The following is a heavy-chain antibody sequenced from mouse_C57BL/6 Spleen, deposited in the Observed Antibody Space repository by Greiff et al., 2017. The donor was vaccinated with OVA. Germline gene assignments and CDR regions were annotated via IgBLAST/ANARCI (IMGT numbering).Heavy chain of an antibody. J-gene: IGHJ4*01. CDR1: GYAFSSSW. CDR2: IYPGDGDT. V-gene: IGHV1-82*01. CDR3: ARIYYDAMDY. D-gene: IGHD2-1*01. Sequence: QVQLQQSGPELVKPGASVKISCKASGYAFSSSWMNWVKQRPGKGLEWIGRIYPGDGDTNYNGKFKGKATLTADKSSSTAYMQLSSLTSEDTAVYFCARIYYDAMDYWGQGTSVTVSS.